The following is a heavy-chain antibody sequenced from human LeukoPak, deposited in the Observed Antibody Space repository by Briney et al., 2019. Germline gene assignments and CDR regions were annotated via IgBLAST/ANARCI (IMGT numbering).Heavy chain of an antibody. J-gene: IGHJ4*02. CDR3: ARDQGENYDSSGYYPY. V-gene: IGHV3-11*06. Sequence: PGGSLRLSCAASGFTFSNYYMSWIRQAPGKGGEWVSYISGSSGSTNYADSVMGRFAISRDNGKNSLYLQMNSLRAEDTAVYYCARDQGENYDSSGYYPYWGQGTLVTVSS. CDR1: GFTFSNYY. D-gene: IGHD3-22*01. CDR2: ISGSSGST.